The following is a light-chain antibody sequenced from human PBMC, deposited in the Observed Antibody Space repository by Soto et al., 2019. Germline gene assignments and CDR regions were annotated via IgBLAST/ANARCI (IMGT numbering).Light chain of an antibody. CDR2: SSD. CDR3: AAWDDSRNGVL. CDR1: SSNIGRNS. J-gene: IGLJ2*01. V-gene: IGLV1-44*01. Sequence: QSVLTQPPSASGTPGQRVTISCSGRSSNIGRNSVNWYQHLPGTAPQLLIHSSDQRPSGVPDRFAGSKSGTSASLAISGLQSEDEAQYYCAAWDDSRNGVLFGGGTKLTVL.